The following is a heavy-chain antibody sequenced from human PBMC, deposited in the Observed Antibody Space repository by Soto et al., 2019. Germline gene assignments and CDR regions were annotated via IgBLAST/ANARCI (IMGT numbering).Heavy chain of an antibody. CDR2: IYPGDSDT. V-gene: IGHV5-51*01. CDR3: ARFCSGGSCYSSSYYGMDV. Sequence: PGESLKISCKGSGYSFTSYWIGWVRQMPGKGLEWMGIIYPGDSDTRYSPSFQGQVTISADKSISTAYLQWSSLKASDTAIYYCARFCSGGSCYSSSYYGMDVWGQGTTVTVSS. J-gene: IGHJ6*02. D-gene: IGHD2-15*01. CDR1: GYSFTSYW.